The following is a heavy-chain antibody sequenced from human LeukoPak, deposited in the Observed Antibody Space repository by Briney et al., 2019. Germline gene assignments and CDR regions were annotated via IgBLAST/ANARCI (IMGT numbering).Heavy chain of an antibody. CDR2: IRQDGGEE. CDR3: ARDSGSYRYFDY. V-gene: IGHV3-7*05. D-gene: IGHD1-26*01. J-gene: IGHJ4*02. CDR1: GFGFSSGT. Sequence: PGGSLRLSCAASGFGFSSGTMNWVRQAPGKGLEWVANIRQDGGEEYYVDSVEGRFTISRDNAKNSLYLQMNSLRAEDTAVYYCARDSGSYRYFDYWGQGTLVTVSS.